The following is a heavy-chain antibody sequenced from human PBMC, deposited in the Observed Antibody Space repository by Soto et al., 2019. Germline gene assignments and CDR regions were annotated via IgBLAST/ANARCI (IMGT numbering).Heavy chain of an antibody. CDR3: AREAAALGNDY. D-gene: IGHD2-2*01. CDR1: GYTFTSYD. J-gene: IGHJ4*02. V-gene: IGHV1-8*01. Sequence: GASVKVSCKASGYTFTSYDINWVRQATGQGLEWKGWMNPNSGNTGYAQKFQGRVTMTRNTSISTAYMKLSSLRSEDTAVYYCAREAAALGNDYWGQGTLVTVSS. CDR2: MNPNSGNT.